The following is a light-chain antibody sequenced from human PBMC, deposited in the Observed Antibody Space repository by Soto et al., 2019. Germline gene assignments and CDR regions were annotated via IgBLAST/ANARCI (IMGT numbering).Light chain of an antibody. CDR1: QSVNSN. CDR2: GAS. CDR3: QQYDNWPLT. V-gene: IGKV3-15*01. J-gene: IGKJ4*01. Sequence: ERVMTQSPGTLSVSPGESATLSCRASQSVNSNLGWYQQKPGQAPRLLIYGASTRATGIPARFSGSGSGTRFTLTISSLQSDDVAVYYCQQYDNWPLTFGGGTKVEIK.